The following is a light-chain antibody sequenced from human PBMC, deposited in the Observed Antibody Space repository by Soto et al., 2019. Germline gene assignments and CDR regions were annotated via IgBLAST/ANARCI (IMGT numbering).Light chain of an antibody. CDR1: SSDVGGYNY. CDR2: GVS. Sequence: SALTQPASVSGSPGQSITISCTGTSSDVGGYNYVSWYQQHPGKAPKLMIYGVSNRPSGVSDRFSGSKSGNTASLTISGLQAEDEADYYCSSYTSSTTPLCVFGTGTKVTVL. CDR3: SSYTSSTTPLCV. J-gene: IGLJ1*01. V-gene: IGLV2-14*01.